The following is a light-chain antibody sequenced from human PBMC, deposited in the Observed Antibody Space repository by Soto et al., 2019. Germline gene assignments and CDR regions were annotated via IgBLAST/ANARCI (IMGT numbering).Light chain of an antibody. CDR2: GAS. V-gene: IGKV3-20*01. CDR1: PSVSSSY. CDR3: QQYGSSLWT. J-gene: IGKJ1*01. Sequence: EIVLTQSPGTLSLSPGERVTLSCRASPSVSSSYLAWYQQKPGQAPRLLLYGASSRATGIPDRFSGSGSGTDFTLTISRLEPEDCAVYYCQQYGSSLWTGGQGTKGESK.